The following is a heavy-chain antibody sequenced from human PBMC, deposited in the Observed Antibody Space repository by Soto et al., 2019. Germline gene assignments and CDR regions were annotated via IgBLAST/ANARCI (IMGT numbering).Heavy chain of an antibody. CDR3: ARGGRQYDFWSGFYTPYYYYAMDV. Sequence: ASVKVSCKAFDFTFSIYGIIWVRQAPGQGLEWMGWISAYNGSTNYAQNFQGRVTMTTDTSTSSAYMELRSLRSDDTAVYYCARGGRQYDFWSGFYTPYYYYAMDVWGQGTTVTVSS. CDR2: ISAYNGST. D-gene: IGHD3-3*01. CDR1: DFTFSIYG. V-gene: IGHV1-18*01. J-gene: IGHJ6*02.